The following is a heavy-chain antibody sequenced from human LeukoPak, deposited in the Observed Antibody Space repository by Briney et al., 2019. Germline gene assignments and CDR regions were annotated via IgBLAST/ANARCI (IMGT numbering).Heavy chain of an antibody. Sequence: GGSLRLSCAASGFTFSSYWMSWVRQAPGKGLEWVANIKQDGSEKYYVDSVKGRFTISRDNSKNTLFLQMNSLRAEDTAVYYCAKDGGLWVSAHWGDSWGRGTLVTVSS. CDR3: AKDGGLWVSAHWGDS. J-gene: IGHJ4*02. CDR2: IKQDGSEK. V-gene: IGHV3-7*03. D-gene: IGHD7-27*01. CDR1: GFTFSSYW.